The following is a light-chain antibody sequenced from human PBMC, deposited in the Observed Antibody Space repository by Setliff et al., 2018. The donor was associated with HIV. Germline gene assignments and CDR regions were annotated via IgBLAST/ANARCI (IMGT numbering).Light chain of an antibody. CDR1: SSDVGGYNY. V-gene: IGLV2-14*03. CDR2: DVS. Sequence: QSALTQPASVSGSPGQSITISCTGTSSDVGGYNYVSWYQQHPGKAPKVMIYDVSNRPSGVSNRFSGSKSGNTASLTISGLQAEDEADYYCSSYTSSSTLVFGTGTKV. J-gene: IGLJ1*01. CDR3: SSYTSSSTLV.